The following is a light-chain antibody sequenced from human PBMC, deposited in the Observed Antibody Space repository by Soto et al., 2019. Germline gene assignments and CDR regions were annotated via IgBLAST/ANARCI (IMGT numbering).Light chain of an antibody. Sequence: DVVMTQSPLSLPVTLGQPASISCRSSQSLIHSDGDTSLNWFQQRPGQSPRRLIYKVSDRDSGVPDRFSGSGSGTDFTLKISRVEAEDVGIYYCLQGTNWPLTFGQGTEVEIK. CDR1: QSLIHSDGDTS. CDR3: LQGTNWPLT. J-gene: IGKJ1*01. V-gene: IGKV2-30*02. CDR2: KVS.